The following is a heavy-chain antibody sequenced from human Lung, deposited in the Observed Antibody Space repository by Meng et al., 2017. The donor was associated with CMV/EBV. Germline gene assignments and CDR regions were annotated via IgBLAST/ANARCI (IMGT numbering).Heavy chain of an antibody. Sequence: SETLSLXCTVSGGSISSYYWSWIRQPPGKALEWIGYIYYSGSTNYNPSLKSRVTISVDTSKNQFSLKLSSVTAADTAVYYCARDLGYCSSTSCYYYYGMDVWGQGTTVTVSS. CDR2: IYYSGST. D-gene: IGHD2-2*01. J-gene: IGHJ6*02. CDR3: ARDLGYCSSTSCYYYYGMDV. CDR1: GGSISSYY. V-gene: IGHV4-59*01.